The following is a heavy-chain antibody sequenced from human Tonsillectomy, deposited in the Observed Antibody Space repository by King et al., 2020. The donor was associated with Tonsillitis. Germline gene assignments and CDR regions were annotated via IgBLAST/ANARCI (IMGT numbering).Heavy chain of an antibody. V-gene: IGHV4-38-2*02. D-gene: IGHD3-22*01. CDR3: ARVSYFDSTGYYFSFDY. Sequence: VQLQESGPGLVKPSETLSLTCTVSGYSISSGYYWSWIRQPPGKGLEWIGSMYHSGSTNYNPSLKSRVTISVDTSKNQFSLKLRSVTAADTAVYYCARVSYFDSTGYYFSFDYWGQGTLVTVSS. J-gene: IGHJ4*02. CDR2: MYHSGST. CDR1: GYSISSGYY.